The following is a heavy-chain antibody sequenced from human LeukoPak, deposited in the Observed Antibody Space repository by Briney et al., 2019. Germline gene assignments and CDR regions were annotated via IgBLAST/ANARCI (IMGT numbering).Heavy chain of an antibody. J-gene: IGHJ4*02. CDR1: GYIFTNYY. Sequence: ASVKVSCKTSGYIFTNYYIHLVRQAPGQGLECMGIINPNGGSASYAQKFQGRVTMTRDTSTSTVYMEVSSLRSEDTAVYYCARGSSYARGSGFDYWGQGTLVSVSS. CDR2: INPNGGSA. D-gene: IGHD2-2*01. V-gene: IGHV1-46*01. CDR3: ARGSSYARGSGFDY.